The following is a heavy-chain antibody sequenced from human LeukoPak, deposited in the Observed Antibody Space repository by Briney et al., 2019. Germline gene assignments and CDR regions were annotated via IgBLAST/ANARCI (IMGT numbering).Heavy chain of an antibody. Sequence: PSETLSLTCTVSGGSITSSNYYWGWIRQPPGKGLEWIGTIYDSGSTYYNPSLKSRVTISVDTSKNQFPLKLNSVTAADTAVYYCARLDYYDSSGLIDYWGRGTLVIISS. J-gene: IGHJ4*02. D-gene: IGHD3-22*01. V-gene: IGHV4-39*01. CDR3: ARLDYYDSSGLIDY. CDR2: IYDSGST. CDR1: GGSITSSNYY.